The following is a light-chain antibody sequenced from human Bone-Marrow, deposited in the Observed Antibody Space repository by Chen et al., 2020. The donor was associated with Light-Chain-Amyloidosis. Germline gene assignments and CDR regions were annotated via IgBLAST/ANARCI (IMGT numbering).Light chain of an antibody. CDR1: STDVGGYNY. Sequence: QSALTQPASVSGSPGQSITISCTGTSTDVGGYNYVSWYQQHPGKSPKLMIYDVSIRPSGVSNRCAGSKAGNTASLTISGLQAEDGADYSCSSYTSSSTLVFGGGTKLTVL. J-gene: IGLJ3*02. V-gene: IGLV2-14*01. CDR2: DVS. CDR3: SSYTSSSTLV.